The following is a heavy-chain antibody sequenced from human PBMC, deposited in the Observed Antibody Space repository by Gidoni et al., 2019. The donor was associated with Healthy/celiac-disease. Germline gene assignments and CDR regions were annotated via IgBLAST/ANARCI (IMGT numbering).Heavy chain of an antibody. Sequence: EVQPLAPGGGLVQPGGSLGLSCAASGFTSSRYAMSWVRQAPGKGLEWVSAISGSGVSTYYADSVKGRFTISRDNSKNTLYLQMNSLGAEDTAVYYCAKPDSSGYLVSFFDYCGQGTLVAVSS. CDR2: ISGSGVST. CDR3: AKPDSSGYLVSFFDY. CDR1: GFTSSRYA. J-gene: IGHJ4*02. V-gene: IGHV3-23*01. D-gene: IGHD3-22*01.